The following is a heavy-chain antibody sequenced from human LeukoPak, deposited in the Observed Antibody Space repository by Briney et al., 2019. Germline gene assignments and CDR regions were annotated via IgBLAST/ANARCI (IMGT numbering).Heavy chain of an antibody. CDR1: GFTFSDYY. Sequence: SGGSWRLSCAASGFTFSDYYMSWIRQAPGKGLEGVSYISSSGSTIYYADSVKGRFTISRDNAKNSLYLQMNSLRAEDTAVYYCARGYETEDYGGNCGDYWGQGTLVTVSS. V-gene: IGHV3-11*01. CDR2: ISSSGSTI. D-gene: IGHD4-23*01. CDR3: ARGYETEDYGGNCGDY. J-gene: IGHJ4*02.